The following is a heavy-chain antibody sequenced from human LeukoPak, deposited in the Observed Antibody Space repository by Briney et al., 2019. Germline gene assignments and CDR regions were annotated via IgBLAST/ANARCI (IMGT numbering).Heavy chain of an antibody. CDR3: AKDGLEPRVGYFVWLFDY. V-gene: IGHV3-23*01. Sequence: GGSLRLSCAASGFTFTSYAMTWVRQAPGKGLEWVSTISGGGGGTYYSDSVKGRFTISRDNVKNTLFLQMNSLRAEDTAVYYCAKDGLEPRVGYFVWLFDYWGQGTLVTVSS. CDR1: GFTFTSYA. D-gene: IGHD3-9*01. CDR2: ISGGGGGT. J-gene: IGHJ4*02.